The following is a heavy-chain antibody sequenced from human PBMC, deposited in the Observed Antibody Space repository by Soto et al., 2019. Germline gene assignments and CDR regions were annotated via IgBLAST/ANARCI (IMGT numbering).Heavy chain of an antibody. CDR1: GFTFTSSS. CDR2: IVVGSGNT. V-gene: IGHV1-58*01. CDR3: AAPQRVHTDAFDI. D-gene: IGHD1-1*01. J-gene: IGHJ3*02. Sequence: GASVKVSCKASGFTFTSSSVQWVLQARGQRLEWIGWIVVGSGNTNYAQKFQERVTITRDMSTSTAYMELSSLRSEDTAVYYCAAPQRVHTDAFDIWGQGTMVTVSS.